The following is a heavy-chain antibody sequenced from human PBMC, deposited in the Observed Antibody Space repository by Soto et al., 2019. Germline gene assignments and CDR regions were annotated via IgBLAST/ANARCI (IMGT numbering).Heavy chain of an antibody. Sequence: GGSLRLSCEVSGFTVSSNYMSWVRQAPGKGLEWVSVIHNGGSTYYAAAVKGRITISRDNSKNTIYLKVDSLRVEDTAIYYCAREWFFRFEPWGQGTLVTVSS. CDR3: AREWFFRFEP. V-gene: IGHV3-66*01. D-gene: IGHD3-10*01. CDR2: IHNGGST. J-gene: IGHJ5*02. CDR1: GFTVSSNY.